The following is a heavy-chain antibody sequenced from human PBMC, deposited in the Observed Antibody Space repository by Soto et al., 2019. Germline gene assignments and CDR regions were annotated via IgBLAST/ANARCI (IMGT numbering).Heavy chain of an antibody. CDR3: ARGGSGCFDI. CDR1: GFTFTNYW. Sequence: EVQLVESGGGLVQPGGSLRLSCTASGFTFTNYWMHWVRQAPGKGLVWVSHVHSGGSATSYADSVKGRFTISRDNAKNTVYLQMNSLRAEDTAVYYCARGGSGCFDIWGQGTMVTVSS. V-gene: IGHV3-74*01. CDR2: VHSGGSAT. D-gene: IGHD6-19*01. J-gene: IGHJ3*02.